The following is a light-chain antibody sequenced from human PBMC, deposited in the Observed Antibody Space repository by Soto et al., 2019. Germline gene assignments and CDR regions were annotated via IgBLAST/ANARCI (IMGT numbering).Light chain of an antibody. V-gene: IGLV1-40*01. Sequence: QSALTQPPSVSGAPGQRVTISCTGSSSNIGAGYDVHWYQQLPGTAPKLLIYGNSNRPSGVPDRFSGSKSGTSASLAITGLQAEDEADYYCQYYDSSLSGYVVFGGGTQLTVL. CDR2: GNS. J-gene: IGLJ2*01. CDR1: SSNIGAGYD. CDR3: QYYDSSLSGYVV.